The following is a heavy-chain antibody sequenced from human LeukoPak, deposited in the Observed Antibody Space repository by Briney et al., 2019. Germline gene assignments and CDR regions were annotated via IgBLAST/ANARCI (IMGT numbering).Heavy chain of an antibody. CDR1: GGSFSGYY. D-gene: IGHD2-15*01. Sequence: TSETLSLTCAVYGGSFSGYYWSWIRQPPGKGLEWTGEINHSGSTNYNPSLKSRVTISVDTSKNQFSLKLSSVTAADTAVYYCARGYCSGGSCYVRRGMDVWGQGTTVTVSS. V-gene: IGHV4-34*01. CDR2: INHSGST. CDR3: ARGYCSGGSCYVRRGMDV. J-gene: IGHJ6*02.